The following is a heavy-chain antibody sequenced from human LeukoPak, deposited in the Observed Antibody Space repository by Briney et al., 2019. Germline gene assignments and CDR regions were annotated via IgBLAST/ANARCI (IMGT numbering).Heavy chain of an antibody. J-gene: IGHJ6*02. CDR2: IYYSGSA. CDR1: GGSITSSNYY. D-gene: IGHD6-13*01. V-gene: IGHV4-39*01. CDR3: ARGSPYYYYGMDV. Sequence: PSETLSLTCTVSGGSITSSNYYWDWIRQPPGKGLEWIGSIYYSGSAYYDPSLKSRITISVDTSKNQFSLKLSSVTAADTAVYYCARGSPYYYYGMDVWGQGTTVTVSS.